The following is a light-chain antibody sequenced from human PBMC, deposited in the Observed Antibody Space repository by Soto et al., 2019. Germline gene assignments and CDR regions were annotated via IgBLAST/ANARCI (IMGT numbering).Light chain of an antibody. CDR3: QSYDSNLSDGG. CDR1: SSNIGAGYD. J-gene: IGLJ2*01. V-gene: IGLV1-40*01. CDR2: GNS. Sequence: QAVVTQPPSVSGAPGQRVTISCTGSSSNIGAGYDVHWYQQLPGTAPKLLIYGNSNRPSGVPDRFSGSKSGTSASLAITGLQAEDEADYYCQSYDSNLSDGGFGGGTKLNVL.